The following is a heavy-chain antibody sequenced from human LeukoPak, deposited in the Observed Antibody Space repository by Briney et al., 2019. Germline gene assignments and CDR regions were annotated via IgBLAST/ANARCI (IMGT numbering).Heavy chain of an antibody. CDR3: ARRGYSSTNYYYYGMDV. D-gene: IGHD6-13*01. CDR2: IIPIFGTA. Sequence: ASVKVSCKASGGTFSSYAISWVRQAPGQGLEWMGGIIPIFGTANYAQKFQGRVTITADESTSTAYMELSSLRSEDTAVYYCARRGYSSTNYYYYGMDVWGQGTTVTVS. CDR1: GGTFSSYA. V-gene: IGHV1-69*13. J-gene: IGHJ6*02.